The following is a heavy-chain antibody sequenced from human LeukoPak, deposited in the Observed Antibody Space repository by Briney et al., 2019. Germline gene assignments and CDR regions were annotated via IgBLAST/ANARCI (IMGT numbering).Heavy chain of an antibody. V-gene: IGHV3-11*01. CDR3: ARDTTRRKYYFDY. D-gene: IGHD1-1*01. CDR2: ISPTATTI. CDR1: GFTVSSNY. J-gene: IGHJ4*02. Sequence: GGSLRLSCAASGFTVSSNYMAWIRQAPGKGLEWVSYISPTATTIYYADSVKGRFTISRDNAKNSLYLQMNSLRAEDTAVYYCARDTTRRKYYFDYWGQGTLVTVSS.